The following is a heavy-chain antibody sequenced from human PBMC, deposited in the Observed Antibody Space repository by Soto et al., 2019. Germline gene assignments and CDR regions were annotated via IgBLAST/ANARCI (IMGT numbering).Heavy chain of an antibody. D-gene: IGHD2-21*02. CDR2: ISYDGSNK. CDR3: AKDLTVVTWTLSY. V-gene: IGHV3-30*18. CDR1: GFTFSSYG. Sequence: PGGSLRLSCAASGFTFSSYGMHWVRQAPGKGLEWVAVISYDGSNKYYADSVKGRFTISRDNSKNTLYLQMNSLRAEDTAVYYCAKDLTVVTWTLSYWGQGTLVTVYS. J-gene: IGHJ4*02.